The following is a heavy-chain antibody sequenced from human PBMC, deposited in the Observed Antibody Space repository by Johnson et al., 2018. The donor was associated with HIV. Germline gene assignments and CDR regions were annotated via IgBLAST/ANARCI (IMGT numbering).Heavy chain of an antibody. V-gene: IGHV3-30-3*01. CDR2: ISYDGSNK. Sequence: VQLVESGGGLVQPGRSLRLSCAASGFTFSSYAMHWVRQAPGKGLEWVAVISYDGSNKYYADSVKGRFTISRDNSKNTLYLQMNSLRAEDTAVYYCARDDGGGGDAFDIWCQGTIVTVSS. J-gene: IGHJ3*02. CDR1: GFTFSSYA. CDR3: ARDDGGGGDAFDI. D-gene: IGHD2-15*01.